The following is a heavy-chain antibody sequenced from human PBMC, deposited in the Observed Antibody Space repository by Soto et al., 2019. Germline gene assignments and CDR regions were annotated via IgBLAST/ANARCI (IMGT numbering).Heavy chain of an antibody. D-gene: IGHD2-2*01. Sequence: QVQLQESGPGLVKPSGTLSLTCAVSGGSISSSNWWSWVRQPPGKGLEWIGEIYHSGSTNYNPSRKSRGTISVDKSTNQFSLKLSSVTAADTAVYYCARAMSTEDAFDIWGQGTMVTVSS. CDR2: IYHSGST. V-gene: IGHV4-4*02. J-gene: IGHJ3*02. CDR1: GGSISSSNW. CDR3: ARAMSTEDAFDI.